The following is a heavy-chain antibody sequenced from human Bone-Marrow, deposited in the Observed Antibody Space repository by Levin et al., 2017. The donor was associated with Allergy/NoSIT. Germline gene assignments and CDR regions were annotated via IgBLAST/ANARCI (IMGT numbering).Heavy chain of an antibody. CDR3: VKGSYESSGYYYDS. D-gene: IGHD3-22*01. CDR1: GFKFHEYA. V-gene: IGHV3-9*01. J-gene: IGHJ4*02. Sequence: GGSLRLSCAASGFKFHEYAMHWVRQGPGKGLEWVASISWNSDNIDYADSVKGRSTISRDNAKNSLHLQLPTLRADDTAFYYCVKGSYESSGYYYDSWGQGTLVTVSS. CDR2: ISWNSDNI.